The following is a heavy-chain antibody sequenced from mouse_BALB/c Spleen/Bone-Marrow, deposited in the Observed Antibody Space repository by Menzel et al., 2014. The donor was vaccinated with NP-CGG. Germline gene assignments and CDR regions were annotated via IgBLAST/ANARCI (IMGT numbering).Heavy chain of an antibody. Sequence: VQLQQSDAALVKPGASVKISCKASGYIFTDHAIHRGKQKPEQGLAWFGSISPGNGDIKYNEKFKGKATLTADKSSSTAYMHLSRLTTKESAEYFGKRSRAYYGNYGARDYWGQGTSVTVSS. CDR2: ISPGNGDI. CDR1: GYIFTDHA. V-gene: IGHV1S53*02. J-gene: IGHJ4*01. CDR3: KRSRAYYGNYGARDY. D-gene: IGHD2-10*01.